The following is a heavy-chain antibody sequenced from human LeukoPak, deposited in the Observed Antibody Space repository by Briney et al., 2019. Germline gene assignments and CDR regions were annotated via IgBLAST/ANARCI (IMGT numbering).Heavy chain of an antibody. CDR3: AISGYSSSWYYVVFDY. V-gene: IGHV1-69*13. CDR1: GGTFSSYA. D-gene: IGHD6-13*01. J-gene: IGHJ4*02. CDR2: IIPIFGTA. Sequence: ASVKVSCKASGGTFSSYAISWVRQAPGQGLEWMGGIIPIFGTANYARKFQGRVTITADESTSTAYMELSSLRSEDTAVYYCAISGYSSSWYYVVFDYWGQGTLVTVSS.